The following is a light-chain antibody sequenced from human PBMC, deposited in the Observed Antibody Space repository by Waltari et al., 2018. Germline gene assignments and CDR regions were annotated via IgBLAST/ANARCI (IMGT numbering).Light chain of an antibody. CDR3: QQYNNWPPST. J-gene: IGKJ1*01. CDR2: HAS. V-gene: IGKV3-15*01. CDR1: ESIATN. Sequence: EILLTQSPDTLSVSPGERVTLSCRASESIATNLAWYQQRPGQAPRLLIFHASSRATDSPAKFSGSGSGTEFTRTISSLQAEDVAVYYCQQYNNWPPSTFGQGTKVEFK.